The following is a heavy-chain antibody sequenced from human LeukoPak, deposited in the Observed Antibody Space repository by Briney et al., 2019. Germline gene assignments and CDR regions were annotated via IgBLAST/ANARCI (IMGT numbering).Heavy chain of an antibody. CDR3: NYYDSSGPFDY. CDR1: GYTFTSYG. J-gene: IGHJ4*02. Sequence: ASVKVSCKASGYTFTSYGISWVRQAAGQGLEWMGWISDYNGNTNYAQKLQGRVTMTTDTSTSTAYMELRSLRSDDTAVYYCNYYDSSGPFDYWGQGTLVTVSS. D-gene: IGHD3-22*01. CDR2: ISDYNGNT. V-gene: IGHV1-18*01.